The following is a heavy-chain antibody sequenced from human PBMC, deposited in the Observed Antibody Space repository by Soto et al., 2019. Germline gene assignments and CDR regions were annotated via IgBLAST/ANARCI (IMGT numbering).Heavy chain of an antibody. V-gene: IGHV4-31*03. CDR1: GGSISSDGYH. D-gene: IGHD3-9*01. J-gene: IGHJ4*02. CDR3: ARGPHYDLLTGYYTEFDY. CDR2: IYYSGTT. Sequence: QVQLQESGPGLVKPSQTLSLTCTVSGGSISSDGYHWSWIRQYPGKGLEWIGNIYYSGTTSYNPSLRSRFIISLDTSKNQFSLKLRSVTAADTAVYYCARGPHYDLLTGYYTEFDYWGQGTLVIVSS.